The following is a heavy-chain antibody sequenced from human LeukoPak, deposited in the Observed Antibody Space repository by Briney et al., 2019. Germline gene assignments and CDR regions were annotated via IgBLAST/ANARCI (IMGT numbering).Heavy chain of an antibody. Sequence: PGGSRRRSCAASGFTFSSYAMSWVRQAPGKGLEWVSAISGSGGSTYYADSVKGRFTISRDNSKNTLYLQMNSLRAEDTPVYYCAKFYSSSLKSNWFDPWGQGTLVTVSS. D-gene: IGHD6-6*01. V-gene: IGHV3-23*01. J-gene: IGHJ5*02. CDR3: AKFYSSSLKSNWFDP. CDR2: ISGSGGST. CDR1: GFTFSSYA.